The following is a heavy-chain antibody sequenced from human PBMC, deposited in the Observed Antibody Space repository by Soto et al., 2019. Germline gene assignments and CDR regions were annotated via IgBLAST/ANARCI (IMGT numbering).Heavy chain of an antibody. CDR2: ISAYSGDT. Sequence: QVQLVQSGAEVKKPGASVKVSCKASGYTFTGYSVGWVRQAPGQGLEWMGWISAYSGDTYYAQRFQDRLTMTTDASTSTAYMELTSLRSDDTAVYYCARPSGSYGDYAWSLKYWVQGTLVTVSS. CDR1: GYTFTGYS. J-gene: IGHJ4*02. D-gene: IGHD4-17*01. CDR3: ARPSGSYGDYAWSLKY. V-gene: IGHV1-18*01.